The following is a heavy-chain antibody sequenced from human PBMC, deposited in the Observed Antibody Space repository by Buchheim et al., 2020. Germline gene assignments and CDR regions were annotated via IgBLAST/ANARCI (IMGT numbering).Heavy chain of an antibody. D-gene: IGHD3-16*02. J-gene: IGHJ4*02. CDR1: GGSISSYY. V-gene: IGHV4-59*08. CDR3: ARRYYDYVWGSYRFDY. Sequence: QVQLQESGPGLVKPSETLSLTCTVSGGSISSYYWSWIRQPPGKGLEWIGYIYYSGSPNYNPSLQSRFPISVDTSKNPFSLKLSSVTAADTAVYYCARRYYDYVWGSYRFDYWGQGTL. CDR2: IYYSGSP.